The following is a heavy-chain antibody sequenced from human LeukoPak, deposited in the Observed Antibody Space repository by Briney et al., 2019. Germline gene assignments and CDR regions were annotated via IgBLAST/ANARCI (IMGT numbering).Heavy chain of an antibody. CDR3: ARGIAARPFDY. D-gene: IGHD6-13*01. CDR2: IYHSGST. CDR1: GGSISSGGYY. J-gene: IGHJ4*02. V-gene: IGHV4-30-2*01. Sequence: SETLSLTCTVSGGSISSGGYYWSWIRQPPGKGLEWIGYIYHSGSTYYNPSPKSRVTISVDRSKNQFSLKLSSVTAADTAVYYCARGIAARPFDYWGQGTLVTVSS.